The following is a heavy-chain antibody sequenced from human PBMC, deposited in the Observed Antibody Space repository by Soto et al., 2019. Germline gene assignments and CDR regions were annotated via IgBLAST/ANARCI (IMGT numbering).Heavy chain of an antibody. J-gene: IGHJ4*02. V-gene: IGHV4-59*01. D-gene: IGHD2-2*01. CDR3: ARAVLPATAPFDY. CDR2: IYYCGST. CDR1: GGSISNYY. Sequence: SETLSLTCIVSGGSISNYYWSWIRQPPGKGLEWIGYIYYCGSTNYNPSLQSRVTISVDTSKNQFSLKLSSVTAADTAVYYCARAVLPATAPFDYWGQGTRVTVSS.